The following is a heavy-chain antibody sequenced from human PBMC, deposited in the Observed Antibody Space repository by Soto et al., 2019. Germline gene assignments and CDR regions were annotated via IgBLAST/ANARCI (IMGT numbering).Heavy chain of an antibody. D-gene: IGHD2-8*01. CDR1: GFTFSSYW. CDR2: IKQDGSEE. J-gene: IGHJ4*02. Sequence: EVQLVESGGGLVQPGGSLRLSCAASGFTFSSYWMSWVRQAPGKGLERVANIKQDGSEEYYVESVKGRFNISRDNAKHSLYLQMNSLRAEDTAVYYCARDPPVLMVYEEAFDYWGQGTLVNLSS. CDR3: ARDPPVLMVYEEAFDY. V-gene: IGHV3-7*05.